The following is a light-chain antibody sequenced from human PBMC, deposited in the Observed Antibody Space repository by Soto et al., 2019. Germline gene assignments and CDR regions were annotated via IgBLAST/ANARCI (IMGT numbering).Light chain of an antibody. J-gene: IGKJ4*01. Sequence: EIVMTQYTATLSVSPRERATLSCRASQSVSSNLAWYQQKPGQAPRLLIYGASTRATGIPARFSGSGSGTEFTLTISSLQSEDFAVYYCQQYNNWPLTFGGGTKVEIK. CDR2: GAS. CDR3: QQYNNWPLT. CDR1: QSVSSN. V-gene: IGKV3-15*01.